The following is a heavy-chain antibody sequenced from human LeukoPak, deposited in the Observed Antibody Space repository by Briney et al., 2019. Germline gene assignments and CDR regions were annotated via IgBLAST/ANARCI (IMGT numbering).Heavy chain of an antibody. D-gene: IGHD5-18*01. Sequence: ASVKVSCKASGYTFTDYYIQWVRQAPGQGLEWMGWINPNSGGTNYAQKFQGRVTMTRDTSISTAYMELSRLRSDDTAVYYCARVRIQLWLTPIDYWGQGTLVTVSS. CDR2: INPNSGGT. CDR1: GYTFTDYY. V-gene: IGHV1-2*02. J-gene: IGHJ4*02. CDR3: ARVRIQLWLTPIDY.